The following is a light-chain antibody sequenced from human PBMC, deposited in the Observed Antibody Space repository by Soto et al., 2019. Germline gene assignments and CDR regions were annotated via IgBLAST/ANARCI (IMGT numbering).Light chain of an antibody. CDR2: GAS. Sequence: EIVLTQSPGTLSLSPGERATLSCRASQSVSSSSLAWYQQKPGQAPRLLIYGASSRASGIPDRFSGSGSGTDFTLTISRLEPEDFAVYYCQQFGNSRWTFGQGTKVEIK. V-gene: IGKV3-20*01. CDR1: QSVSSSS. CDR3: QQFGNSRWT. J-gene: IGKJ1*01.